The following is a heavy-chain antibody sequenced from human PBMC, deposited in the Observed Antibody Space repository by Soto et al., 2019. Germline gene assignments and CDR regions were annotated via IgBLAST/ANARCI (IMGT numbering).Heavy chain of an antibody. CDR3: ARDGALGENYYDYGMDV. J-gene: IGHJ6*02. CDR1: GYTFTSYG. Sequence: QVQLVQSGAEVKKPGASVKVSCKASGYTFTSYGISWVRQAPGQGLEWMGWISAYNGNTNYAQKLQGRVTMTTDTATSTAYMELRSLRSDDTAVYYCARDGALGENYYDYGMDVGGQGTTVTVSS. D-gene: IGHD3-16*01. CDR2: ISAYNGNT. V-gene: IGHV1-18*01.